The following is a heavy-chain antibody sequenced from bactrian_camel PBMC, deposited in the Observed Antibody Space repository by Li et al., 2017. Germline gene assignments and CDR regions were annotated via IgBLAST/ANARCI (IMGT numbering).Heavy chain of an antibody. D-gene: IGHD1*01. CDR3: ALGLFYYCSGGYWRGGSATTHFGI. CDR1: GYSASAYC. V-gene: IGHV3S53*01. CDR2: IDSDGGT. Sequence: HVQLVESGGGSVHPGGSLRLSCAASGYSASAYCLAWFRQAPGMEREGVAVIDSDGGTNYRDSVKGRFSISKDNANNTLYLQMNTLKPEDTAMYYCALGLFYYCSGGYWRGGSATTHFGIWGQGTQVTVS. J-gene: IGHJ6*01.